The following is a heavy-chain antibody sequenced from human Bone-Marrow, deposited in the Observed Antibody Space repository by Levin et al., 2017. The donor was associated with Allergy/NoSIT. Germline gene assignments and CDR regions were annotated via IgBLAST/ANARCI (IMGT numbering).Heavy chain of an antibody. CDR2: ISYDGSKK. D-gene: IGHD2-2*02. CDR1: GFTFSSYG. V-gene: IGHV3-30*18. J-gene: IGHJ6*02. CDR3: AKDIVVKPPTIPDDSADDYEGAFENFFYGMDV. Sequence: GGSLRLSCAASGFTFSSYGMHWVRQAPGKGLEWVAVISYDGSKKYYADSVKGRFTISRDNSRNTLYLQMNSLRAEDTAVYSCAKDIVVKPPTIPDDSADDYEGAFENFFYGMDVWGQGTTVNVSS.